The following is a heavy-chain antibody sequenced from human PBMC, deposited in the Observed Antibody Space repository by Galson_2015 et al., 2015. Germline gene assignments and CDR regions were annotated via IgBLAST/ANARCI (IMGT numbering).Heavy chain of an antibody. D-gene: IGHD4-17*01. V-gene: IGHV4-59*01. CDR2: IYYSGST. CDR3: ARDYGDGQFDY. CDR1: GGSISSYY. Sequence: ETLSLTCTVSGGSISSYYWSWIRQPPGKGLEWIGYIYYSGSTNYNPSLKSRVTISVDTSKNQFSLKLSSVTAADTAVYYCARDYGDGQFDYWGQGTLITVSS. J-gene: IGHJ4*02.